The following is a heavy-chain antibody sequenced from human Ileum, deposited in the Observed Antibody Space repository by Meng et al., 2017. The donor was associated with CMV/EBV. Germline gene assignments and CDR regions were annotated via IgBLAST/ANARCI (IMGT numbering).Heavy chain of an antibody. D-gene: IGHD2-21*01. CDR3: ARAVRGDSTFDF. CDR1: GASLSSGSYY. CDR2: VYYTGRT. J-gene: IGHJ4*02. Sequence: TVSGASLSSGSYYWAWIRQPPGKGLEWIGTVYYTGRTTYNPSLKSRLTISVDTSENQFSLKLTSVTAADTAVYHCARAVRGDSTFDFWGQGTLVTVSS. V-gene: IGHV4-61*01.